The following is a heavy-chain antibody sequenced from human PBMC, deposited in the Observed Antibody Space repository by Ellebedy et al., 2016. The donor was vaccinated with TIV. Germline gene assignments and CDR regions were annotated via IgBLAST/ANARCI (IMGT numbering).Heavy chain of an antibody. CDR2: IRQDGSEK. CDR3: AREGAYGDYSQVSFPFDP. D-gene: IGHD4-17*01. CDR1: GFSFRSYW. J-gene: IGHJ5*02. V-gene: IGHV3-7*01. Sequence: GGSLRLSCAASGFSFRSYWMTWVRQAPGKGLEWVANIRQDGSEKYYVDSVKGRFTISRDNGKNSLDLKMNSLRAEDTALYYCAREGAYGDYSQVSFPFDPWGQGTLVTVSS.